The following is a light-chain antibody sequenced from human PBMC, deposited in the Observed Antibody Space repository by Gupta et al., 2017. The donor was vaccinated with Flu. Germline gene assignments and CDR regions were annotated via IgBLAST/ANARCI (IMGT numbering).Light chain of an antibody. Sequence: PSSLSASVGDSVTITCRASHSIYNYLNWYHQKPGRAPELLSYAASNLQPGVPSRFSGSGSGTDFTLTITGLLPGDFGTYYCQQGYNMPYTFGGGTKVDIK. V-gene: IGKV1-39*01. CDR2: AAS. CDR1: HSIYNY. J-gene: IGKJ4*01. CDR3: QQGYNMPYT.